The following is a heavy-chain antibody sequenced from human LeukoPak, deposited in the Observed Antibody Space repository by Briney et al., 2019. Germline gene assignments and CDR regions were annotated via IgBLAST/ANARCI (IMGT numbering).Heavy chain of an antibody. J-gene: IGHJ5*02. D-gene: IGHD3-3*01. CDR2: INHSGST. CDR1: GGSFSGYY. Sequence: PSETLSLTCGVYGGSFSGYYWSWIRQPPGKGLEWIGEINHSGSTNYNPSLKSRVTISVDTSKNQFSLKLSSVTAADTAVYYCASRTYYDFWSGFRSVFGWFDPWGQGTLVTVSS. CDR3: ASRTYYDFWSGFRSVFGWFDP. V-gene: IGHV4-34*01.